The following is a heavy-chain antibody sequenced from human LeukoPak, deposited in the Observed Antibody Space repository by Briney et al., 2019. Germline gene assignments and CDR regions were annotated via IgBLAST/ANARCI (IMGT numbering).Heavy chain of an antibody. CDR2: INPNSGGT. V-gene: IGHV1-2*02. J-gene: IGHJ5*02. D-gene: IGHD3-10*01. CDR3: ARGHLGLASYYGSGSEASWFDP. Sequence: ASVKVSCKASGYTFTGYYMHWVRQAPGQGLEWMGWINPNSGGTNYAQKFQGRVTMTRDTSISTAYMELSRLRSEDTAVYYCARGHLGLASYYGSGSEASWFDPWGQGTLVTVSS. CDR1: GYTFTGYY.